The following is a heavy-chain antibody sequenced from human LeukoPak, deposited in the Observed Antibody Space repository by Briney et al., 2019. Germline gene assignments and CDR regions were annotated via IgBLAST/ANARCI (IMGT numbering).Heavy chain of an antibody. J-gene: IGHJ3*02. CDR1: GDTFSSYA. D-gene: IGHD3-22*01. CDR3: GRTHYYDASGFAHPFEI. Sequence: SVKVSCKASGDTFSSYAINWVRQAPGQGLAWMGRIIPIFGIATYGQNFQGRVTVTADKSTSTAYMELSSLRSEDTAVYYCGRTHYYDASGFAHPFEIWGQGTMVTVSS. V-gene: IGHV1-69*04. CDR2: IIPIFGIA.